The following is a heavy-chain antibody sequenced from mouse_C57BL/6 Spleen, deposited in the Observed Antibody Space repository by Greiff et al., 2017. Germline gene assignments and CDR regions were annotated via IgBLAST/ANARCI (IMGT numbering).Heavy chain of an antibody. V-gene: IGHV14-4*01. CDR1: GFNIKDDY. CDR2: IDPENGDT. J-gene: IGHJ3*01. CDR3: TRGGNYVRFAY. D-gene: IGHD2-1*01. Sequence: EVQLQHSGAELVRPGASVKLSCTASGFNIKDDYMHWVKQRPEQGLEWIGWIDPENGDTEYASKFQGKATITADTSSNTAYLQLSSLTSEDTAVYYCTRGGNYVRFAYWGQGTLVTVSA.